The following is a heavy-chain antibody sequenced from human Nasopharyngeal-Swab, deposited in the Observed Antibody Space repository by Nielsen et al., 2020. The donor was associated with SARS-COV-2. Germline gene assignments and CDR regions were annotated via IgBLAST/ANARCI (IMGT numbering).Heavy chain of an antibody. V-gene: IGHV3-21*01. J-gene: IGHJ6*02. D-gene: IGHD1-26*01. CDR1: GFTFSSYS. Sequence: GGSLRLSCAASGFTFSSYSMNWVRQAPGKGLEWVSSISSSSSYIYYTDSLKGRFTISRDNARNSLYLQMNSLRAEDTAVYYCALVDYYGMDVWGQGTTVTVSS. CDR3: ALVDYYGMDV. CDR2: ISSSSSYI.